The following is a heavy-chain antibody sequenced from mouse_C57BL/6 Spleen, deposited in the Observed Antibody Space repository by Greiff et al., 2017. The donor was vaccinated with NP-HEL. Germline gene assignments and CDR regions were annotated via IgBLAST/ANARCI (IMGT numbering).Heavy chain of an antibody. J-gene: IGHJ3*01. CDR2: ISYDGSN. Sequence: EVQLQESGPGLVKPSQSLSLTCSVTGYSITSGYYWNWIRQFPGNKLEWMGYISYDGSNNYNPSLKNRISITRDTSKNQFFLKLNSVTTEDTATYYCASCYDYAWFAYWGQGTLVTVSA. V-gene: IGHV3-6*01. D-gene: IGHD2-4*01. CDR3: ASCYDYAWFAY. CDR1: GYSITSGYY.